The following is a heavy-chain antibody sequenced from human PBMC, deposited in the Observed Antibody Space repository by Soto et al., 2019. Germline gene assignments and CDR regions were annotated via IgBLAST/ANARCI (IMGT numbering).Heavy chain of an antibody. Sequence: SVKVSCKASGGTFSSYAISWVRQAPGQGLEWMGGIIPIFGTANYAQKFQGRVTITADESTSTAYMELSSLRSEDTAVYYCASPAGYCSSTSCYTPSDYYYGMDVWGQGTTVTVSS. D-gene: IGHD2-2*02. CDR1: GGTFSSYA. J-gene: IGHJ6*02. V-gene: IGHV1-69*13. CDR3: ASPAGYCSSTSCYTPSDYYYGMDV. CDR2: IIPIFGTA.